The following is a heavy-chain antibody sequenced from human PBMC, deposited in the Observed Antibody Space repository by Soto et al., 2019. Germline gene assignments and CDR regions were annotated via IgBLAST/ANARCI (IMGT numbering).Heavy chain of an antibody. V-gene: IGHV3-9*01. D-gene: IGHD1-26*01. J-gene: IGHJ4*02. CDR1: GFVFDDSA. CDR2: ISWNSQII. Sequence: PGGSLRLSCAASGFVFDDSAIHWVRQAPGKGLEWVSSISWNSQIIGYADSVKGRFTISRDNAKNSLYLQMNSLRAEDTALYYCAKKWELEDWGQGTLVTVSS. CDR3: AKKWELED.